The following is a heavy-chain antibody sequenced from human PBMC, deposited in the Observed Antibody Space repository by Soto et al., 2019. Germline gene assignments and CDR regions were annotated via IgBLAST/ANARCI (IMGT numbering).Heavy chain of an antibody. Sequence: SETLSLTCTVSGGSISSYYWSWIRQPPWKGLEWIGYIYYSGSTNYNPSLKSRVTISVDTSKNQFSLKLSSVTAADTAVYYCARDRVDILTGSTGSFDPWGQGTLVTVSS. CDR1: GGSISSYY. J-gene: IGHJ5*02. CDR2: IYYSGST. V-gene: IGHV4-59*01. D-gene: IGHD3-9*01. CDR3: ARDRVDILTGSTGSFDP.